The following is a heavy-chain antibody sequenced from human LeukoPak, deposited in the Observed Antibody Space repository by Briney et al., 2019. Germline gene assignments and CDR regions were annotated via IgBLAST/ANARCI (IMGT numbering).Heavy chain of an antibody. Sequence: SVKVSCKASGGTFSSYAISWVRQAPGQGLEWMGGIIPIFGTANYAQKFQGRVTTTTDESTSTAYMEPSSLRSEDTAVYYCARRSGGYDPFDYWGQGTLVTVSP. CDR3: ARRSGGYDPFDY. CDR2: IIPIFGTA. D-gene: IGHD5-12*01. CDR1: GGTFSSYA. V-gene: IGHV1-69*05. J-gene: IGHJ4*02.